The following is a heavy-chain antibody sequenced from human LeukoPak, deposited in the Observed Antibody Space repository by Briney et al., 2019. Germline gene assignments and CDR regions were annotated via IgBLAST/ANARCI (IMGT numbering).Heavy chain of an antibody. V-gene: IGHV3-11*04. CDR2: ISSFGTTK. J-gene: IGHJ4*02. CDR1: GFTFSDYY. Sequence: GGSLRLSCAASGFTFSDYYMSWIRQAPGKGLEWISYISSFGTTKFYADAVKGRFTVSRDNAKNSLYLQMDKLTADDTAVYFCAKGVKMVFNDWSRGTLVSVSS. CDR3: AKGVKMVFND. D-gene: IGHD3-22*01.